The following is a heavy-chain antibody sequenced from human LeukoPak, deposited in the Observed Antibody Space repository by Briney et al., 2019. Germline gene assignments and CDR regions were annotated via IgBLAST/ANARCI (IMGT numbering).Heavy chain of an antibody. CDR3: ARLWRAAIDY. CDR1: GASISSSSYY. CDR2: VYYNGNT. J-gene: IGHJ4*02. V-gene: IGHV4-39*01. D-gene: IGHD1-1*01. Sequence: SKTLSLTCTVSGASISSSSYYWGYFRQPPGKGLEWIGSVYYNGNTYYNPSLKSRATMSADTSKNQFSLKLTSVTAADTAVYYCARLWRAAIDYGGQGTLVTVSS.